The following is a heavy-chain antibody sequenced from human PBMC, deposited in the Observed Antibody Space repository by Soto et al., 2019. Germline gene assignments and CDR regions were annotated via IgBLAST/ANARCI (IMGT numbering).Heavy chain of an antibody. CDR3: ARDGGGNSVLYYYGMDV. V-gene: IGHV1-46*01. D-gene: IGHD2-21*02. CDR2: INPSGGST. CDR1: GYTFTSYY. Sequence: ASVKVSCKASGYTFTSYYMHWVRQAPGQGLEWMGIINPSGGSTSYAQKFQGRVTMTRDTSTSTVYMELSSLRSEDTAVYYCARDGGGNSVLYYYGMDVWGQGTTVTVSS. J-gene: IGHJ6*02.